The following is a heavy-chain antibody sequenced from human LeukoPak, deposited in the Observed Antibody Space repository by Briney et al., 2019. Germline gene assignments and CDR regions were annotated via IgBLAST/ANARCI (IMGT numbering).Heavy chain of an antibody. D-gene: IGHD2-15*01. Sequence: GGSLRLSCTGSGFTFGHYGMSWVRQAPGKGLEWVGLIRSTTYGGITTYAASVRGRFTISRDDSKSVAYVQMNSLTTEDTAMYYCTSVYCSGGSCYPNLPDYWGQGTLVTVSS. V-gene: IGHV3-49*04. CDR2: IRSTTYGGIT. J-gene: IGHJ4*02. CDR3: TSVYCSGGSCYPNLPDY. CDR1: GFTFGHYG.